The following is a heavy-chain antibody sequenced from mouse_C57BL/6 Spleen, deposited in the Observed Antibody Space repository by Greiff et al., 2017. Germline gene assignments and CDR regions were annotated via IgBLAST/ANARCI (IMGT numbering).Heavy chain of an antibody. D-gene: IGHD4-1*01. CDR2: IDPSDSET. CDR1: GYTFTSYW. Sequence: VQLQQPGAELVRPGSSVKLSCKASGYTFTSYWMHWVKQRPIHGLEWIGNIDPSDSETHYNQKFKDKATLTVDKSSSTAYMQLSSLTSEDSAVYYCARNLANWDYFDYWGQGTTLTVSS. V-gene: IGHV1-52*01. CDR3: ARNLANWDYFDY. J-gene: IGHJ2*01.